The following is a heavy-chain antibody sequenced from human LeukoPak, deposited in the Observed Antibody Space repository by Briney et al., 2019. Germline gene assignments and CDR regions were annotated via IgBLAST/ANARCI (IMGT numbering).Heavy chain of an antibody. CDR3: ARHRIAAAGTNFQH. J-gene: IGHJ1*01. Sequence: SETLSLTCTVSGGSISSSNYYWGWIRQPPGKGLEWIGSIYYSGSTYYNPSLKSRVTISVDTSKNQFSLKLSSVTAADTAVYYCARHRIAAAGTNFQHWGQGTLVTVSS. CDR2: IYYSGST. CDR1: GGSISSSNYY. V-gene: IGHV4-39*01. D-gene: IGHD6-13*01.